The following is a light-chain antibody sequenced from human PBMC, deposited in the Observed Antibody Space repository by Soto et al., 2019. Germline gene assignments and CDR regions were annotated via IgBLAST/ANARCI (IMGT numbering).Light chain of an antibody. Sequence: EIVMTQSPASLSVSPGERATLSCRASQSIGSDLAWYQQKPGQAPKLVIYDTFTRPSGVPTRISGSGSGTDFTLTISSLQSEDFAAYYCQQYNSWPLTFGGGTKVDIK. J-gene: IGKJ4*01. CDR3: QQYNSWPLT. CDR1: QSIGSD. CDR2: DTF. V-gene: IGKV3D-15*01.